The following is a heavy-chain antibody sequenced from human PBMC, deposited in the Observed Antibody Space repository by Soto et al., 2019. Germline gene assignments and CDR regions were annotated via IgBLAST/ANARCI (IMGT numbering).Heavy chain of an antibody. CDR1: GYAFTGYY. D-gene: IGHD6-13*01. V-gene: IGHV1-2*04. J-gene: IGHJ3*02. CDR2: INPNSGGT. CDR3: ARDRGIAAAGTLHDAFDI. Sequence: GASVKVSCKASGYAFTGYYMHWVRQAPGQGLGWMGWINPNSGGTNYAQKFQGWVTMTRDTSISTAYMELSRLRSDDTAVYYCARDRGIAAAGTLHDAFDIWGQGTMVTVSS.